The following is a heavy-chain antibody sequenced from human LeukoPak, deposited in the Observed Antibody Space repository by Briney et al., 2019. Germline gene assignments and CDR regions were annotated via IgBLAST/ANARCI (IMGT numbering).Heavy chain of an antibody. CDR1: GFTFSSYW. CDR3: ARGDTALVDYYYYMDV. CDR2: IKQDGSEK. Sequence: PGGSLRLSCAASGFTFSSYWMSWVRQAPGKGLEWVANIKQDGSEKYYVDSVKGRFTISRDNVKNSLYLQMNSLRAEDTAVYYCARGDTALVDYYYYMDVWGKGATVTISS. V-gene: IGHV3-7*01. J-gene: IGHJ6*03. D-gene: IGHD5-18*01.